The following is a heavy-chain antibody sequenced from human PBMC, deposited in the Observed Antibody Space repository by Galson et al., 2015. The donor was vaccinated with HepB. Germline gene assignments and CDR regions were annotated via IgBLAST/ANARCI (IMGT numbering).Heavy chain of an antibody. D-gene: IGHD3-10*01. CDR1: GFTFSAYE. CDR3: VRDDALWFWYFDS. Sequence: SLRLSCAASGFTFSAYEMNWVRQAPGKGLEWISYISSNGYMIYYAESVKGRFTVSRDNARDSLYLQMNSLRVEDTAVYYCVRDDALWFWYFDSWGQGILVTVSS. J-gene: IGHJ4*02. CDR2: ISSNGYMI. V-gene: IGHV3-48*03.